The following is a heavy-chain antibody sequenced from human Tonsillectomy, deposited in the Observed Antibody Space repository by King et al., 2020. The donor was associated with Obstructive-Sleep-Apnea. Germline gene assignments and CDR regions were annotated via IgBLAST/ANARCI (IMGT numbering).Heavy chain of an antibody. Sequence: VQLVESGGGVVQPGRSLRLSCEASGFTFSTYGMHWVRQAPGKGLEWVAVISYDGRNKYYADSVKGRFTISRDNSKNTLYLQMNTLRADDTAVYYCAKDVVIKVYYYGMAVWGQGTTVTVSS. J-gene: IGHJ6*02. D-gene: IGHD2-21*01. V-gene: IGHV3-30*18. CDR2: ISYDGRNK. CDR3: AKDVVIKVYYYGMAV. CDR1: GFTFSTYG.